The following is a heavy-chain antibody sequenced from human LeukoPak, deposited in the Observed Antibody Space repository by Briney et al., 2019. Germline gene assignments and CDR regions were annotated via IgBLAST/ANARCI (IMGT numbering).Heavy chain of an antibody. Sequence: AGGSLRLSCAASGFTFSSYWMTWVRQAPGKGLEWVANIKHNGDELNYVDSVEDRFTISRDNAKNSLYLHMTSLRAEDTAVYCCARELRTFDSWGQGTLVTVSS. J-gene: IGHJ4*02. V-gene: IGHV3-7*01. CDR3: ARELRTFDS. CDR1: GFTFSSYW. D-gene: IGHD3-16*01. CDR2: IKHNGDEL.